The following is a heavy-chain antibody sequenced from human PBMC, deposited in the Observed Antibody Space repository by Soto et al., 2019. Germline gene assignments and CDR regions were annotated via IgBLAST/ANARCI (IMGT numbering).Heavy chain of an antibody. D-gene: IGHD6-19*01. V-gene: IGHV1-69*01. CDR1: GGTFSSYA. J-gene: IGHJ6*02. CDR3: AREEIAVAGTKDYYYYYGMDV. Sequence: QVQLVQSGAEVKKPGSSVKVSCKASGGTFSSYAISWVRQAPGQGLEWMGGIIPIFGTANYAQKFQGRVTITADESTSTAYMELSSLRSEDTAVYYCAREEIAVAGTKDYYYYYGMDVWGQGTTVTVSS. CDR2: IIPIFGTA.